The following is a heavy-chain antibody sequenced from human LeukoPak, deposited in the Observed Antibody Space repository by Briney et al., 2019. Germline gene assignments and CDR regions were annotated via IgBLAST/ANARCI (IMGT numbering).Heavy chain of an antibody. CDR3: ASSPLYYYDSSGYYLDY. V-gene: IGHV4-59*12. J-gene: IGHJ4*02. Sequence: SETLSLTCTVSGGSISSYYWSWIRQPPGKGLEWIGYIYYSGSTNYNPSLKSRVTISVDTSKNQFSLKLSSVTAADTAVYYCASSPLYYYDSSGYYLDYWGQGTLVTVSS. D-gene: IGHD3-22*01. CDR1: GGSISSYY. CDR2: IYYSGST.